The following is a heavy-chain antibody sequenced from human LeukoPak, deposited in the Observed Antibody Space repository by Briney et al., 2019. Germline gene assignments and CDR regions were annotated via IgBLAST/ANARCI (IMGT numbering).Heavy chain of an antibody. J-gene: IGHJ4*02. D-gene: IGHD1-1*01. Sequence: PSETLSLTCTVSGGSISPYYWSWIRQTPGKGLEWIGYILYSGTTTNYNPSLKSRATISVDTSKNQFSLKLSSVTAADTAVYYCARVGDWNDLVYWGQGTLVTVSS. V-gene: IGHV4-59*01. CDR3: ARVGDWNDLVY. CDR2: ILYSGTTT. CDR1: GGSISPYY.